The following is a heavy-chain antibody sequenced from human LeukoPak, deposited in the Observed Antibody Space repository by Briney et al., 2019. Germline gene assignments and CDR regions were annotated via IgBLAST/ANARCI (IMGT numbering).Heavy chain of an antibody. J-gene: IGHJ4*02. CDR2: ISYDGSNK. D-gene: IGHD6-19*01. Sequence: GGSLRLSCAASGFTFSSYGMHWVRQAPGKGLEWVAVISYDGSNKYYADSVKGRFTISRDNSKNTLYLQMNSLRAEDTAVYYCAKGALYSSGWCVDYWGQGTLVTVSS. V-gene: IGHV3-30*18. CDR1: GFTFSSYG. CDR3: AKGALYSSGWCVDY.